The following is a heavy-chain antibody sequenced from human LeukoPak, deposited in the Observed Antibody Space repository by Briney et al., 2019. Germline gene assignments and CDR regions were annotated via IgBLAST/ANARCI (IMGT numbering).Heavy chain of an antibody. J-gene: IGHJ6*02. CDR1: GGTFSSYA. Sequence: ASVKVSCKASGGTFSSYAISWVRQAPGQGLEWMGWISAYNGNTNYAQKLQGRVTMTTDTSTSTAYMELRSLRPDDTAVYYCARGARDYYYGMDVWGQGTTVTVSS. CDR2: ISAYNGNT. V-gene: IGHV1-18*01. CDR3: ARGARDYYYGMDV.